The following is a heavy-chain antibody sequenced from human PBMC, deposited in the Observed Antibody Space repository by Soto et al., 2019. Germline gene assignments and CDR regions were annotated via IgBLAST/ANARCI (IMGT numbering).Heavy chain of an antibody. V-gene: IGHV3-23*01. D-gene: IGHD2-8*01. CDR2: ISGSGGHT. CDR1: GFSFFSYA. CDR3: AKIEMGWFAH. Sequence: PGGSLRLSCIGSGFSFFSYAMSWVRQAPGKGLEWVSTISGSGGHTYYADSVKGRFVVSRDNDKNTVYLHMSSLTGEDTAVYFCAKIEMGWFAHWGQGTQVTVSS. J-gene: IGHJ5*02.